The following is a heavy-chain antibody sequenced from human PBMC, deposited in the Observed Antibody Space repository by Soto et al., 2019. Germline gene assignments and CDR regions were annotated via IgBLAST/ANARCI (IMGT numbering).Heavy chain of an antibody. D-gene: IGHD2-2*01. V-gene: IGHV3-23*01. CDR1: GFTFSSYA. CDR3: AKDRRYCSNTPCWPANNFDY. CDR2: FSSSSGNT. Sequence: GGSLRLSCVGSGFTFSSYAMSWVRQAPGKGLERVSGFSSSSGNTDYADSVKGRFTISRDNSKKTLYLQMNSLRAEDTAVYYCAKDRRYCSNTPCWPANNFDYWGQGTLVTVSS. J-gene: IGHJ4*02.